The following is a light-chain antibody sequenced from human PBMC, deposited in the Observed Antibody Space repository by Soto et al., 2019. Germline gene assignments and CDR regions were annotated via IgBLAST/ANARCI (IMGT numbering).Light chain of an antibody. V-gene: IGKV1-33*01. Sequence: DIQMTQSPSSLSASVGDRVTITCQASQDISDYLNWYQQKPGKAPKLLIYDASNLETGVPSRFSGSGSGTDFTFTISTLQPEDIATYYCQQYHSLRTFGQGTKVEIK. CDR3: QQYHSLRT. CDR1: QDISDY. J-gene: IGKJ1*01. CDR2: DAS.